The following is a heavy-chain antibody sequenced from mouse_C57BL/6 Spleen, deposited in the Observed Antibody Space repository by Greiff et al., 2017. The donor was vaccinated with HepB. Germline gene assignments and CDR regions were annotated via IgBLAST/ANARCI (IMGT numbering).Heavy chain of an antibody. Sequence: EVKLMESGEGLVKPGGSLKLFCAASGFTFSSYAMSWVRQTPEKRLEWVAYISSGGDYIYYADTVKGRFTISRDNARNTLYLQMSSLKSEDTAMYYCTRGYDYPFAYWGQGTLVTVSA. CDR3: TRGYDYPFAY. V-gene: IGHV5-9-1*02. J-gene: IGHJ3*01. CDR1: GFTFSSYA. CDR2: ISSGGDYI. D-gene: IGHD2-4*01.